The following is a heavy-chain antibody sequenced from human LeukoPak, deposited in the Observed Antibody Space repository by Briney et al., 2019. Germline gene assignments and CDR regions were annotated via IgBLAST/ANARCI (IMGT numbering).Heavy chain of an antibody. Sequence: ASVKVSCKASGYTFTSYGISWVRQAPGQGLEWMGWISAYNGNTNYAQKFQGRVTMTRDTSISTAYMELSRLRSDDTAVYYCASLAVEDDFDYWGQGTLVTVSA. CDR1: GYTFTSYG. D-gene: IGHD3-16*01. V-gene: IGHV1-18*01. CDR2: ISAYNGNT. J-gene: IGHJ4*02. CDR3: ASLAVEDDFDY.